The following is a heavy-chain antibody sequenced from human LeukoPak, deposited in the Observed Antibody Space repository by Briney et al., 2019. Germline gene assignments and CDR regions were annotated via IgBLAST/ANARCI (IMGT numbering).Heavy chain of an antibody. CDR1: VFTFRNYD. J-gene: IGHJ4*02. V-gene: IGHV3-23*01. D-gene: IGHD5-12*01. Sequence: GGSLRLSCAASVFTFRNYDMHWVRQARGKGLVWVSDISGRGGSTDYADSVKGRFTISRDNSKNKVYLQMNRLRAEDTAIYFCAKDGAATIYYFAYWGQGTLVTVSS. CDR2: ISGRGGST. CDR3: AKDGAATIYYFAY.